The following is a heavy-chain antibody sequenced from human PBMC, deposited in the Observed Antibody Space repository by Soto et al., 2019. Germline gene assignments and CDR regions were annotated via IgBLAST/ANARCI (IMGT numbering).Heavy chain of an antibody. CDR3: ARSGVVGITPIFDY. CDR1: GYTFSSYG. J-gene: IGHJ4*02. D-gene: IGHD3-22*01. CDR2: IIPIFGTA. Sequence: SLKVSCKASGYTFSSYGISWVRQAPGQGLEWMGGIIPIFGTANYAQKFQGRVTITADESTSTAYMELSSLRSEDTAVYYCARSGVVGITPIFDYWGQGTLVTLSS. V-gene: IGHV1-69*13.